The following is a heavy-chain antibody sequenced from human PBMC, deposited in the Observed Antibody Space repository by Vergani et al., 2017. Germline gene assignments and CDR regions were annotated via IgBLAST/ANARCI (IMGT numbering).Heavy chain of an antibody. Sequence: QMQLQESGPGLVKASETLSLTCTVSGDSIISRSYYWGWIRQPPGKGLEWIGSIYNSGNGDSSSSLRSRATISRDTSKNQFSLRLTSVTAADTAVYYCARQNPYGSAHVDFWGRGVLVTVSA. J-gene: IGHJ4*02. V-gene: IGHV4-39*07. CDR1: GDSIISRSYY. D-gene: IGHD3-10*01. CDR2: IYNSGNG. CDR3: ARQNPYGSAHVDF.